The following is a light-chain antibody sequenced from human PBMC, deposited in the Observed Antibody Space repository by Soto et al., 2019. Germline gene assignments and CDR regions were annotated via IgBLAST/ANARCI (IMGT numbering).Light chain of an antibody. V-gene: IGLV2-14*01. CDR2: DVS. CDR3: SSYTSSSTLYV. J-gene: IGLJ1*01. Sequence: LTQPASVSGSPGQSITISCTGTSSDVGGYNYVSWYQQHPGKAPKFMIYDVSNRPSGVSNRFSGSKSGNTASLTISGLQAEDEADYYCSSYTSSSTLYVFGTGTKVTVL. CDR1: SSDVGGYNY.